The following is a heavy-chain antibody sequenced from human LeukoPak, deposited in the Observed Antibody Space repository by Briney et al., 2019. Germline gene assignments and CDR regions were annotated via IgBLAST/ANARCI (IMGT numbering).Heavy chain of an antibody. V-gene: IGHV3-23*01. CDR1: GFTFSSYA. CDR3: AKDLGYGTVVRSFDY. Sequence: PGGSLRLSCAASGFTFSSYAMSWVRQAPGKGLEWVSGISSNGASTYYVDSVKGRFTISRDNSKNTLFLQMNSLGAEDTAVYYCAKDLGYGTVVRSFDYWGQGTLVTVSS. D-gene: IGHD4-23*01. J-gene: IGHJ4*02. CDR2: ISSNGAST.